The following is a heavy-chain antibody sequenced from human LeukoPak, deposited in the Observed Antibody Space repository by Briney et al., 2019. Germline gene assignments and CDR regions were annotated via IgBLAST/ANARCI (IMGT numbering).Heavy chain of an antibody. J-gene: IGHJ4*02. CDR2: ISSSSSNT. CDR3: VRVTFPSFDY. D-gene: IGHD2/OR15-2a*01. CDR1: GFTFSSYS. Sequence: KPGGSLRLSCAASGFTFSSYSMSWVRQAPGKGLEWVSSISSSSSNTCYADSVKGRFTISRDNAENSLYLQMNSLRAEDTAVYYCVRVTFPSFDYWGQGTLVTVSS. V-gene: IGHV3-21*01.